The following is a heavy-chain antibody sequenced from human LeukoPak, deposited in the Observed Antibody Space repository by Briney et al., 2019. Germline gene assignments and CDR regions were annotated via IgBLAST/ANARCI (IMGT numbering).Heavy chain of an antibody. Sequence: SGGTLRLSCAASGITFNSYSMNWVRQAPGKGLEWVSSISSSSSYIYYADPVKGRFTISRDNAKNSLYLQMNSLRAKDTAVYYCARDAVGATGLYYFDYWGQGTLVTVSS. J-gene: IGHJ4*02. D-gene: IGHD1-26*01. CDR3: ARDAVGATGLYYFDY. CDR2: ISSSSSYI. V-gene: IGHV3-21*01. CDR1: GITFNSYS.